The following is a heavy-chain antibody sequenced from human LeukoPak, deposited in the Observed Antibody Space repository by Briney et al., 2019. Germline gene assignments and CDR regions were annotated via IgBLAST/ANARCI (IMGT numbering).Heavy chain of an antibody. CDR2: ISSSSSYI. CDR1: GFTFSSYS. D-gene: IGHD3-22*01. J-gene: IGHJ4*02. V-gene: IGHV3-21*01. Sequence: PGGSPRLSCAASGFTFSSYSMNWVRQAPGKGLEWVSSISSSSSYIYYADSVKGRFTISRDNAKNSLYLQMNSLRAEDTAVYYCARRSSGYYYFFDYWGQGTLVTVSS. CDR3: ARRSSGYYYFFDY.